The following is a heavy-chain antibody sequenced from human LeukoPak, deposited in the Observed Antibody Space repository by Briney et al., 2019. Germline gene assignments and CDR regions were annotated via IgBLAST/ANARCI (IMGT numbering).Heavy chain of an antibody. V-gene: IGHV1-18*01. Sequence: ASVKVSCKASGYTFTSYGISWVRQAPGQGLEWMGWISAYNGNTNYAQKLQGRVTMTTDTSTSTAYMELRSLRSDDTAVYYCAQSVVRTSYYYYGMDVRGQGTTVTVSS. CDR1: GYTFTSYG. J-gene: IGHJ6*02. CDR2: ISAYNGNT. CDR3: AQSVVRTSYYYYGMDV. D-gene: IGHD2-2*01.